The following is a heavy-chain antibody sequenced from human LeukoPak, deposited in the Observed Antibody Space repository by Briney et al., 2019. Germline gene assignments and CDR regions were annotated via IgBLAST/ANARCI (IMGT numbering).Heavy chain of an antibody. J-gene: IGHJ5*02. Sequence: SQTLSLTCTVSGGSISSGGYYWSWIRQHPGKGLEWIGYIYYSGSTYYNPSLKSRVTISVDTSKNQFSLKLSSVTAADTAVYYCARDNGILTGPSPNNWFDPWGQGTLVTVSS. CDR2: IYYSGST. V-gene: IGHV4-31*03. D-gene: IGHD3-9*01. CDR3: ARDNGILTGPSPNNWFDP. CDR1: GGSISSGGYY.